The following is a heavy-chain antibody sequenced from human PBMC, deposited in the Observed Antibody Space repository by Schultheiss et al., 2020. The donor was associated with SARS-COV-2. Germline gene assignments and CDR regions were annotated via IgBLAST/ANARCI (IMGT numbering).Heavy chain of an antibody. V-gene: IGHV4-59*10. J-gene: IGHJ5*02. Sequence: SETLSLTCAVYGGSFSGYYWIWIRQPAGKGLEWIGRINRSGNTNYNPSLNSRITVSTDASANQFSLKLTSVTAADTAVYYCARAKVVPAAMGENWFDPWGQGTLVTVSS. D-gene: IGHD2-2*01. CDR1: GGSFSGYY. CDR2: INRSGNT. CDR3: ARAKVVPAAMGENWFDP.